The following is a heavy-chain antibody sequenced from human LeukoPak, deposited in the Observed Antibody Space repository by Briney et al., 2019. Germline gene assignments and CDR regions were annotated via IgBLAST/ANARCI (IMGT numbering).Heavy chain of an antibody. D-gene: IGHD3-22*01. J-gene: IGHJ4*02. Sequence: SQALSLTCAVSGGSISSGGYSWSWIRQPPGKGLEWIGYIYHSGSTYYNPSLKSRVTISVDRSKNQFSLKLSSVTAADTAVYSCARASDDSSFFDYWGQGTLVTVSS. CDR3: ARASDDSSFFDY. CDR1: GGSISSGGYS. CDR2: IYHSGST. V-gene: IGHV4-30-2*01.